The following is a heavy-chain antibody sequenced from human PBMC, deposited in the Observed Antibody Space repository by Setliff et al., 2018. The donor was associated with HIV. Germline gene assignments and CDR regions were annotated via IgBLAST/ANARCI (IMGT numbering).Heavy chain of an antibody. V-gene: IGHV3-23*01. CDR3: AKEGYCSGGSCYSPNACCDY. Sequence: GGSLRLSCAASGFTFSSYAMSWVRRAPGKGLEWVSAISGSGSSTYYADSVKGRFTISRDNSKNTLYLQMSSLRAEDTAVYYCAKEGYCSGGSCYSPNACCDYWGQGTLVTVSS. D-gene: IGHD2-15*01. CDR1: GFTFSSYA. CDR2: ISGSGSST. J-gene: IGHJ4*02.